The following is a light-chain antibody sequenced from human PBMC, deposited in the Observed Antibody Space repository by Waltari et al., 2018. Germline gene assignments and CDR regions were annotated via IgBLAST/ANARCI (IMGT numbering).Light chain of an antibody. CDR1: ASHLGNNR. CDR2: RSD. V-gene: IGLV1-44*01. J-gene: IGLJ3*02. CDR3: AAWDDSLGGRWV. Sequence: QSVLPQPPSASRTPGQRGTMSCSGSASHLGNNRVNWYQQLPGKAPKLVIYRSDQRPSGVPDRFSASKSGTSASLAISGLQSEDEADYYCAAWDDSLGGRWVFGGGTKVTVL.